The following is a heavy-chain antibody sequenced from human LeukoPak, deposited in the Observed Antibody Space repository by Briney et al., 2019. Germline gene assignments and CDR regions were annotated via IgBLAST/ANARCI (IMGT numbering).Heavy chain of an antibody. Sequence: SETLSLTCTVSGGSISSGDYYWGWIRQPPGKGLEWIGSLYYSGSTYYNPSLRSRVTISVDTSKNQFSLKLSSVTAADTAVYYCARRQDTGAGGAFDIWGQGTMVTVSS. CDR3: ARRQDTGAGGAFDI. CDR2: LYYSGST. CDR1: GGSISSGDYY. D-gene: IGHD7-27*01. V-gene: IGHV4-39*01. J-gene: IGHJ3*02.